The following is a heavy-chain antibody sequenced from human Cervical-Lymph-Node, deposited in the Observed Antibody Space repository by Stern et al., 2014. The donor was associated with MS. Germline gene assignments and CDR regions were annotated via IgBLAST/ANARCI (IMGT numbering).Heavy chain of an antibody. D-gene: IGHD1-1*01. CDR3: TRVQRERRALDPFDP. CDR2: INPNTGTT. V-gene: IGHV1-46*03. CDR1: GFSFTTHY. Sequence: VQLVESGAEVKQPGASVNVSCEASGFSFTTHYMHWIRQAPGEGLEWVGMINPNTGTTSYARQFQGRVIITRDTSTSTIYMELTGLRSEDTALYFCTRVQRERRALDPFDPWGQGTLVTVSS. J-gene: IGHJ5*02.